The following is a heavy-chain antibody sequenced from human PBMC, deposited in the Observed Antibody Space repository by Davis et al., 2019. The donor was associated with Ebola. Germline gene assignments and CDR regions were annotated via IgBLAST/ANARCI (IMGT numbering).Heavy chain of an antibody. D-gene: IGHD2/OR15-2a*01. J-gene: IGHJ6*04. CDR3: ASEQILYVDYYYYGMNV. V-gene: IGHV4-34*01. CDR2: INHSGST. Sequence: SETLSLTCAVYGGSFSGYYWSWIRQPPGKGLEWIGEINHSGSTNYNPSLKSRLTISLDTSKNQFSLKLRSVTAADTAVYYCASEQILYVDYYYYGMNVWGKGTTVTVSS. CDR1: GGSFSGYY.